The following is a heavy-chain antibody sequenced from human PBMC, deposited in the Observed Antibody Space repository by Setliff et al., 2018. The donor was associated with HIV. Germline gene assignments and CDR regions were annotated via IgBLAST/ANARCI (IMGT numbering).Heavy chain of an antibody. J-gene: IGHJ4*02. CDR1: GGSISSGSYY. D-gene: IGHD4-17*01. CDR2: IYTSGRT. CDR3: ARDKDEDYGSTSFDY. Sequence: SETLSLTCTVSGGSISSGSYYWSWIRQPAGKGLEWIGLIYTSGRTNYNPSLKSRVKISVDTSKNLFSLDLSSVTAADTAVYYCARDKDEDYGSTSFDYWGQGILVTVSS. V-gene: IGHV4-61*02.